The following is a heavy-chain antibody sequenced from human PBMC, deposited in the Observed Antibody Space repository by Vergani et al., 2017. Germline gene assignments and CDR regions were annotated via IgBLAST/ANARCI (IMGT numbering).Heavy chain of an antibody. Sequence: QVQLQESGPGLVKPSQTLSLTCTVSGGSISSGGYYWSWIRQHPGKGLEWIGYIYYSGSTYYNPSLKGRVTISVDTSKNQFSLKLSSVTAADTAVYYCSRGAYCGGDCYSAVDYWGQGTLVTVSS. CDR3: SRGAYCGGDCYSAVDY. CDR1: GGSISSGGYY. V-gene: IGHV4-31*03. CDR2: IYYSGST. J-gene: IGHJ4*02. D-gene: IGHD2-21*02.